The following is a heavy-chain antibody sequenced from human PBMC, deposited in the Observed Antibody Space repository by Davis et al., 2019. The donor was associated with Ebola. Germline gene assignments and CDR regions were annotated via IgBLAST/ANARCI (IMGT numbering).Heavy chain of an antibody. Sequence: GESLKISCKGSGYSFTSYWISWVRQMPGKGLEWMGIIYPGDSDTRYSPSFQGQVTISADKSISTAYLQWSSLKASDTAMYYCARQMTRLYNWFDPWGQGTLVTVSS. J-gene: IGHJ5*02. CDR2: IYPGDSDT. CDR3: ARQMTRLYNWFDP. V-gene: IGHV5-51*01. CDR1: GYSFTSYW.